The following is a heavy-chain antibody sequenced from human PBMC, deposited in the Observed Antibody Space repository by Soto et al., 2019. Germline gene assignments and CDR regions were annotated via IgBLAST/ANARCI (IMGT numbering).Heavy chain of an antibody. CDR1: GYTFIGYY. D-gene: IGHD1-26*01. CDR2: INPRSGDT. CDR3: GRDGVGATPLGWFDP. V-gene: IGHV1-2*06. Sequence: QVQLVQSGAEVKKPGASVKVSFKASGYTFIGYYIHWVRQAPGQGLEWMGRINPRSGDTTYAQKFQGRLTMTRDTSISTAYMELSSLRSDDTAVYYCGRDGVGATPLGWFDPWGQGSLVTVSS. J-gene: IGHJ5*02.